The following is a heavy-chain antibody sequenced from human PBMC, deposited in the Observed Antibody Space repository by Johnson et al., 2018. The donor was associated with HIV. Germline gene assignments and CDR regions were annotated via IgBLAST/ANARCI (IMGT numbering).Heavy chain of an antibody. CDR3: AIDGRTGPYSFDI. V-gene: IGHV3-7*01. CDR1: GFTFSSYW. J-gene: IGHJ3*02. D-gene: IGHD7-27*01. Sequence: VQLVESGGGVVQSGGSLRVFCAASGFTFSSYWMSWVRQAPGKGLEWVANIKQDGSEKYYVDSVKGRFTISRDNAKNSRYLQMNSLRAEDTAVYYFAIDGRTGPYSFDIWGQGTMVTVSS. CDR2: IKQDGSEK.